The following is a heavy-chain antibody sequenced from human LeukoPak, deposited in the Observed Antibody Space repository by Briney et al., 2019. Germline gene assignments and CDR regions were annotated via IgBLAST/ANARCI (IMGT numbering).Heavy chain of an antibody. D-gene: IGHD1-1*01. CDR1: GGSISSSSYY. J-gene: IGHJ1*01. Sequence: SETLSLTCTVSGGSISSSSYYWGWIRQPPGKGLEWIGSIYYSGTTYYNPSLKNRLTISVDTSKNQFSLKLSSVTAADTAVYYCARSGAAWKPPTYFQDWGQGTLVTVSS. CDR2: IYYSGTT. V-gene: IGHV4-39*07. CDR3: ARSGAAWKPPTYFQD.